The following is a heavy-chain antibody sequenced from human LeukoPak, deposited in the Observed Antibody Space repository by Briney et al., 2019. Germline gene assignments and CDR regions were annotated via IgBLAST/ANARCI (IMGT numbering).Heavy chain of an antibody. D-gene: IGHD5-24*01. Sequence: PSETLSLTCTVSGGSISDYYWSWIRQPPGKGLEWIGYIYYSGSTNYNPSLKSRVTMSVDTSKNQFSLKLTSVTAADTAVYYCARDFRETQRRSMRRYYYYYMDVWGKGTTVTVSS. CDR2: IYYSGST. CDR1: GGSISDYY. CDR3: ARDFRETQRRSMRRYYYYYMDV. J-gene: IGHJ6*03. V-gene: IGHV4-59*12.